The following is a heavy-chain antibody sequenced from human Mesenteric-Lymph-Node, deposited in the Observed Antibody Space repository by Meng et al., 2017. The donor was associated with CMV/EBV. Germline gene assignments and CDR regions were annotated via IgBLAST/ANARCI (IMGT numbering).Heavy chain of an antibody. D-gene: IGHD3-3*01. CDR3: ARGPYYDFWSGYLEGNYYYYGMDV. V-gene: IGHV4-59*01. CDR2: IYYSGST. Sequence: SETLSLTCTVSGGSISSYYWSWIRQPPGKRLEWIGYIYYSGSTNYNPSLKSRVTISVDTSKNQFSLKLSSVTAADTAVYYCARGPYYDFWSGYLEGNYYYYGMDVWGQGTTVTVSS. J-gene: IGHJ6*02. CDR1: GGSISSYY.